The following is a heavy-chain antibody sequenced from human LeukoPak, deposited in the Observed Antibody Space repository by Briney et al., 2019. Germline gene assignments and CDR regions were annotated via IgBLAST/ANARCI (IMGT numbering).Heavy chain of an antibody. V-gene: IGHV4-34*01. CDR2: INHSGST. D-gene: IGHD4-17*01. J-gene: IGHJ4*02. CDR3: ARGKGDYLRYYFDY. Sequence: KPSETLSLTCAVYGGSFSGYYWSWIRQPPGKGLEWIGEINHSGSTNYNPSLKSRVTISVDTSKNQFSRKLSSVTAADTAVYYCARGKGDYLRYYFDYWGQGTLVTVSS. CDR1: GGSFSGYY.